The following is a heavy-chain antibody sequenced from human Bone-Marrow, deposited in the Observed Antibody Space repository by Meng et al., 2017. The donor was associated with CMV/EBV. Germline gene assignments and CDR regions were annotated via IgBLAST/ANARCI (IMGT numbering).Heavy chain of an antibody. Sequence: SETLSLTCSVSGGPINNSSFYWAWIRQPPGKGLEWIASIYYSGNIYYNPSLRDRISISLHTAKNQFSLDLSLMTAADTAVYYCARDAGYIDSWSGYYPKGMDVWGRGATVTVSS. CDR1: GGPINNSSFY. J-gene: IGHJ6*02. CDR3: ARDAGYIDSWSGYYPKGMDV. D-gene: IGHD3/OR15-3a*01. V-gene: IGHV4-39*07. CDR2: IYYSGNI.